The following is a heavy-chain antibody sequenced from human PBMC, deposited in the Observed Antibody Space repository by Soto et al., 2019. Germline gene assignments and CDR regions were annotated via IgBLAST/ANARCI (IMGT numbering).Heavy chain of an antibody. Sequence: SETLSLTCTVSGGSISSYYWSWIRQPPGKGLEWIGYIYYSGSTNYNPSLKSRVTISVDTPKNQFSLKLSSVTAADTAVYYCASQLTTVTYGGYWYFDLWGRGTLVTVSS. CDR1: GGSISSYY. CDR2: IYYSGST. D-gene: IGHD4-17*01. J-gene: IGHJ2*01. CDR3: ASQLTTVTYGGYWYFDL. V-gene: IGHV4-59*08.